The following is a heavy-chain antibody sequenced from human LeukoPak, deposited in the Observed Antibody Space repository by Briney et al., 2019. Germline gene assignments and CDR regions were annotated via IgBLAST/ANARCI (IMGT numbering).Heavy chain of an antibody. D-gene: IGHD6-6*01. CDR2: INHSGST. CDR3: ARGLGSSSFPFDY. J-gene: IGHJ4*02. Sequence: WETLSLTCAVYGGSFSGYYWSWIRQPPGKGLEWIGEINHSGSTNYNPSLKSRVTISVDTSKNQFSLKLSSVTAADTAVYYCARGLGSSSFPFDYWGQGTLVTVSS. V-gene: IGHV4-34*01. CDR1: GGSFSGYY.